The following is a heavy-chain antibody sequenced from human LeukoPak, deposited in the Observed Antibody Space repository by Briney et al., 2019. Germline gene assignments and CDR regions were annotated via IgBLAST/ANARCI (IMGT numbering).Heavy chain of an antibody. Sequence: GGSLRLSCAASGFTFSSYGMHWVRQAPGKGLEWVAFIRYDGSNKYYADSVKGRFTISRDDSKNTLYLQMNSLRAEDTAGYYCAKDVGRYGFWSGLGYWGQRTLVTVSS. CDR2: IRYDGSNK. CDR1: GFTFSSYG. J-gene: IGHJ4*02. CDR3: AKDVGRYGFWSGLGY. D-gene: IGHD3-3*01. V-gene: IGHV3-30*02.